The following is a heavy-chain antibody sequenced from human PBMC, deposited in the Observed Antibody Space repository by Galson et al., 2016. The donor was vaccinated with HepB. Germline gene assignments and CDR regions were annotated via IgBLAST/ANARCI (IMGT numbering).Heavy chain of an antibody. CDR1: GGSISSSDW. D-gene: IGHD3-22*01. CDR2: IFHSGRV. V-gene: IGHV4-4*02. J-gene: IGHJ3*01. CDR3: ARPIVPQNDYDPISKRWVLRAHAFDL. Sequence: SETLSLTCAVSGGSISSSDWWTWVRQPPGQGLEWIGQIFHSGRVNYTPSLASRVTISVDTSNNHFSLTLTSVTAADTAVYFCARPIVPQNDYDPISKRWVLRAHAFDLWGQGTLVTVSS.